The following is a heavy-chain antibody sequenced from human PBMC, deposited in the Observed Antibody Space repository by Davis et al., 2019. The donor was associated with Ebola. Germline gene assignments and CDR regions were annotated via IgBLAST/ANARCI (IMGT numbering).Heavy chain of an antibody. J-gene: IGHJ4*02. D-gene: IGHD3-3*01. CDR1: GGSISSSSYY. CDR2: IYYSGST. Sequence: PSETLSLTCTVSGGSISSSSYYWGWIRQPPGKGLEWIGSIYYSGSTYYNPSLKSRVTISVDTSKNQFSLKLSSVTAADTAVYYCARVARFLEWFPFDYWGQGTLVTVSS. CDR3: ARVARFLEWFPFDY. V-gene: IGHV4-39*07.